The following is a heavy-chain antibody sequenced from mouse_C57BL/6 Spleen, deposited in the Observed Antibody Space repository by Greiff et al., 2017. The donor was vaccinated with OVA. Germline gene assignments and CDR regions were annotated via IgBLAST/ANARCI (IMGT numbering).Heavy chain of an antibody. D-gene: IGHD2-10*02. J-gene: IGHJ2*01. CDR3: AREGYGNYVDY. V-gene: IGHV1-19*01. Sequence: VQLQQSGPVLVKPGASVKMSCKASGYTFTDYYMNWVKQSHGKSLEWIGVINPYNGGTSYNQKFKGKATLTVDKSSSTAYMELNSLTSEDSAVYYCAREGYGNYVDYWGQGTTLTVSA. CDR2: INPYNGGT. CDR1: GYTFTDYY.